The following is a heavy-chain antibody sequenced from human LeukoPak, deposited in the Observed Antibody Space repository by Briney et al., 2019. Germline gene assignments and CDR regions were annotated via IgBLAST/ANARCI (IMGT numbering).Heavy chain of an antibody. Sequence: GGSLRLSCAAPGFTFSSYGMHCVRQAPGKGLEWVAVIWYDGSNKYYADSVKGRFTISRDNSKNTLYLQMNSLRAEDTAVYYCARDIGARSRDTHSWGSFDYWGQGTLVTVSS. D-gene: IGHD6-13*01. CDR2: IWYDGSNK. CDR1: GFTFSSYG. J-gene: IGHJ4*02. V-gene: IGHV3-33*01. CDR3: ARDIGARSRDTHSWGSFDY.